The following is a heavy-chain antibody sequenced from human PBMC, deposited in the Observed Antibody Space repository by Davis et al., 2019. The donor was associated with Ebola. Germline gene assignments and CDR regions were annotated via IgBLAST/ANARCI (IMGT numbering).Heavy chain of an antibody. CDR3: ARESPGSGSSNYYYYYGMDV. Sequence: ASVKVSCKASGYTFTSYDINWVRQATGQGLEWMGWMNPNSGNTGYAQKFQGRVTMTRDTSISTAYMELSSLRSEDTAVYYCARESPGSGSSNYYYYYGMDVWGKGTTVTVSS. V-gene: IGHV1-8*01. J-gene: IGHJ6*04. D-gene: IGHD3-10*01. CDR2: MNPNSGNT. CDR1: GYTFTSYD.